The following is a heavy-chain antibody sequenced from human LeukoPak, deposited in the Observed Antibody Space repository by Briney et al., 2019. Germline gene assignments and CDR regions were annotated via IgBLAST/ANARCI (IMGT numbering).Heavy chain of an antibody. CDR1: GASISSSNYY. CDR2: IYYSGST. CDR3: ARAGYYYDSSGYYRDVGYFDY. V-gene: IGHV4-39*07. Sequence: PSETLSLTCTVSGASISSSNYYWGWIRQPPGKGLEWIGSIYYSGSTYYNPSLKSRVTISVDTSKNQFSPKLSSVTAADTAVYYCARAGYYYDSSGYYRDVGYFDYWGQGTLVTVSS. D-gene: IGHD3-22*01. J-gene: IGHJ4*02.